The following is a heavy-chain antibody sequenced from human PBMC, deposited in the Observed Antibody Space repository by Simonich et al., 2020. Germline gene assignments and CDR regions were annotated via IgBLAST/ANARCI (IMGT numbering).Heavy chain of an antibody. V-gene: IGHV1-18*01. J-gene: IGHJ3*02. D-gene: IGHD1-1*01. CDR2: ISDYKGNT. CDR3: ARSTTGTTAFDI. Sequence: QVQLVQSGAEVKKPGASVKVSCKSSGYTFTCLGISWVRQAPGQGLEWMGWISDYKGNTNYAQKLQGKVTMTTDTSTSTAYLELRSLRSDDTAVYYCARSTTGTTAFDIWGQGTMVTVSS. CDR1: GYTFTCLG.